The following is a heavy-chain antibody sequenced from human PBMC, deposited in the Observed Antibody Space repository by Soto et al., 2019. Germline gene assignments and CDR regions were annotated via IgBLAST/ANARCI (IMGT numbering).Heavy chain of an antibody. J-gene: IGHJ5*02. V-gene: IGHV2-5*02. Sequence: SGPTLVKPTQTLTLTCTFSGFSLSTSGVGVGWIRQPPGKALEWLALIYWDDDKRYSPSLKSRLTITKDTSKNQVVLTMTNMDPVDTATYYCAHRIRQLAKYGYNWFDPWGQGTLVTVSS. D-gene: IGHD6-13*01. CDR2: IYWDDDK. CDR1: GFSLSTSGVG. CDR3: AHRIRQLAKYGYNWFDP.